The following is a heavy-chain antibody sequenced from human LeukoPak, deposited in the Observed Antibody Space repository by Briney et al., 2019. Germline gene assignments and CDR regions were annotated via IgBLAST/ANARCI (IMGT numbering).Heavy chain of an antibody. J-gene: IGHJ4*02. CDR2: IYSGGTT. D-gene: IGHD4-17*01. V-gene: IGHV3-53*01. CDR1: GFTVSSNY. Sequence: PGGSLRLSCAASGFTVSSNYMSWVRQAPGKGLEWVSVIYSGGTTYYADSVKGRFTLSRDNSKNTLYLQMNSLRAEDTAVYYCARDTVPNTVTNDYWGQGTLVTVSS. CDR3: ARDTVPNTVTNDY.